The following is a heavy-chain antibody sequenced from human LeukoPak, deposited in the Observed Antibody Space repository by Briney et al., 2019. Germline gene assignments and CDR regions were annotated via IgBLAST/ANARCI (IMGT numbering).Heavy chain of an antibody. J-gene: IGHJ3*02. D-gene: IGHD2-21*02. CDR1: GYTFTRYY. CDR3: ARVGCSGDCYADAFDI. V-gene: IGHV1-46*01. Sequence: ASVKVSCKASGYTFTRYYMHWVRQAPGQGLERMGIINPSGGSTSYAQKYQGRVTMTRDTSTSTAYMELSSLRSEDTAIYYCARVGCSGDCYADAFDIWGQGTMVTVSS. CDR2: INPSGGST.